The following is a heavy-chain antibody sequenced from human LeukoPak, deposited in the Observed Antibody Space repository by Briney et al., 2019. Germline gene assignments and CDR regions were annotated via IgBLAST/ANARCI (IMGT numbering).Heavy chain of an antibody. J-gene: IGHJ6*03. CDR1: GGSISLYY. CDR3: AREISGSYYNPLGYMDV. D-gene: IGHD3-10*01. V-gene: IGHV4-4*07. Sequence: SETLSLTCTVSGGSISLYYWNWIRQPAGKGLEWIGRIFTSGITNYNPSLKRRVTMSVDTPQSQFSLALSSVTAADTAVYYCAREISGSYYNPLGYMDVWGKGTTVTVSS. CDR2: IFTSGIT.